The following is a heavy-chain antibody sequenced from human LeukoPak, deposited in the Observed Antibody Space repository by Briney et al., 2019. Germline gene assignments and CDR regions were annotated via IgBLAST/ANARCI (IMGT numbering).Heavy chain of an antibody. CDR3: ARGLYCGGDCYPDGFDI. J-gene: IGHJ3*02. D-gene: IGHD2-21*02. Sequence: SETLSLTCTVSGGSITTYFWSWIRQAPGKGLEWIGFINYSGSTNPNPALKSRLTMSIDTSRNHFSLKLSSVTAADTAVYYCARGLYCGGDCYPDGFDIWGQGTMVTVSS. CDR2: INYSGST. V-gene: IGHV4-59*01. CDR1: GGSITTYF.